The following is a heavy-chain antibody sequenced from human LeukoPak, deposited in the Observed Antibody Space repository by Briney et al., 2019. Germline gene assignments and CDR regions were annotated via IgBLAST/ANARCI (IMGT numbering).Heavy chain of an antibody. CDR1: GGSFSGYY. CDR2: INHSGST. Sequence: SETLSLTCAVYGGSFSGYYWSWIRQPPGKGLEWIGEINHSGSTNYNPSLKSRVTISVDTSKNQFSLKLSSVTAADTAVYYCARRGGSSWSKPYNWFDPWGQGTLVTVSS. V-gene: IGHV4-34*01. D-gene: IGHD2-15*01. CDR3: ARRGGSSWSKPYNWFDP. J-gene: IGHJ5*02.